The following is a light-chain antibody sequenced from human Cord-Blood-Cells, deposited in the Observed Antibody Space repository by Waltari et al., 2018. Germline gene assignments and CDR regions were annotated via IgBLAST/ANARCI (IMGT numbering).Light chain of an antibody. V-gene: IGLV10-54*01. CDR1: XXXVGXXX. CDR3: SAWDXSLSAWV. Sequence: QAGLTQPXSVSKGXRQXXXLTXXGNXXXVGXXXAAXLQHPQTHPPKLLSYRNNNRPSGISERLSASRSGNTASLXITGLQPEDEADYYCSAWDXSLSAWVFGGGTKLXVX. J-gene: IGLJ3*02. CDR2: RNN.